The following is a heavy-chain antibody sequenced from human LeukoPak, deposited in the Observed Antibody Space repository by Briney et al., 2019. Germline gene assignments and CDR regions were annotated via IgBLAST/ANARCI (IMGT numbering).Heavy chain of an antibody. CDR1: GGSISSGDYY. CDR2: IYYSGST. D-gene: IGHD3-9*01. CDR3: ARGPLDYDILTGYYFDY. J-gene: IGHJ4*02. V-gene: IGHV4-30-4*01. Sequence: SETLSLTCTVSGGSISSGDYYWSWIRQPPGKGLEWIGYIYYSGSTYYNPSLKSRVTISEDTSKNQFSLKLSSVTAADTAVYYCARGPLDYDILTGYYFDYWGQGTLVTVSS.